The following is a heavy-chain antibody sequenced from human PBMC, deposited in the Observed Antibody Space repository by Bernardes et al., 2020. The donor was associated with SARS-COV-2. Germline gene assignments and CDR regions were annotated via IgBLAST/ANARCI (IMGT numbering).Heavy chain of an antibody. V-gene: IGHV3-11*01. CDR3: ARAAYCSSTSCYTVTNGRPEPQYYYYGMDV. D-gene: IGHD2-2*02. Sequence: GGSLRLSCAASGFTFSDYYMSWIRQAPGKGLEWVSYISSSGSTIYYADSVKGRFTISRDNAKNSLYLQMNSLRAEDTAVYYCARAAYCSSTSCYTVTNGRPEPQYYYYGMDVWGQGTTVTVSS. J-gene: IGHJ6*02. CDR2: ISSSGSTI. CDR1: GFTFSDYY.